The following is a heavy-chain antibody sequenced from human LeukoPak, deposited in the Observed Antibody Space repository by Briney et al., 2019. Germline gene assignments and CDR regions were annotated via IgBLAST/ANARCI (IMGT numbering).Heavy chain of an antibody. Sequence: GGSLRLSCAASGFTFSSYWMSWVRQAPGKGLEWVANIKQDGSEKYYVDSVKGRFTISRDNAKNSLYLQMNSLRDEDTAVYYCARFGVTVTNSYYFDLWGRGTLVTVSS. J-gene: IGHJ2*01. CDR2: IKQDGSEK. D-gene: IGHD3-16*01. CDR3: ARFGVTVTNSYYFDL. CDR1: GFTFSSYW. V-gene: IGHV3-7*01.